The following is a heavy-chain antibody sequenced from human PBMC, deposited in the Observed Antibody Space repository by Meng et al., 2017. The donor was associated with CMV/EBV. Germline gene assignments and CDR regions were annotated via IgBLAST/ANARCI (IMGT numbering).Heavy chain of an antibody. J-gene: IGHJ6*02. CDR1: GYTFTSYA. Sequence: ASVKVSCKASGYTFTSYAMNWVRQAPGQGLEWMGWINTNTGNPTYAQGFTGRFVFSLDTSVSTAYLQICSLKAEDTAMYYCARSGYCSSTSCYTAYGMDVWGQGTTVTVSS. V-gene: IGHV7-4-1*01. D-gene: IGHD2-2*02. CDR2: INTNTGNP. CDR3: ARSGYCSSTSCYTAYGMDV.